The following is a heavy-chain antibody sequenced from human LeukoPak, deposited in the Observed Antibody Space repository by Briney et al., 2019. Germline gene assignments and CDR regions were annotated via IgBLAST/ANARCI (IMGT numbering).Heavy chain of an antibody. CDR2: ISRAGDRT. J-gene: IGHJ3*01. CDR3: ARGESFAFDV. Sequence: GGSLRLSCAGSGFFFSTYDMCWVRQAPGKGLEWVSSISRAGDRTYYEDSLKGRFTISRDNPRNSMFLQRNGLRAEDTAVYYCARGESFAFDVWGQGTMVTVSS. CDR1: GFFFSTYD. V-gene: IGHV3-23*01.